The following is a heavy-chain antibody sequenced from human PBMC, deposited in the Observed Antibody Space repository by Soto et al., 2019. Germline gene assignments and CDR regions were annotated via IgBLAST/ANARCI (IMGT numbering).Heavy chain of an antibody. J-gene: IGHJ4*02. CDR2: IDWDDDK. D-gene: IGHD4-17*01. CDR1: GFSLSTSGMC. V-gene: IGHV2-70*01. Sequence: ESGPTLVNPTQTLTLTCTFSGFSLSTSGMCVSWIRQPPGKALEWLALIDWDDDKYYSTSLKTRLTISKDTSKNQVVLTMTNMDPVDTATYYCARTLKTWPYGDYEGYYWGQGTLVTVSS. CDR3: ARTLKTWPYGDYEGYY.